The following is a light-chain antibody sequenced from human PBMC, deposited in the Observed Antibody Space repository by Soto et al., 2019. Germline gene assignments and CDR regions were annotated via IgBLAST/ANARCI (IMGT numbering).Light chain of an antibody. Sequence: EILMTQSQATLSVSPGERVTLSCRASQSVSSNLAWYQQRPGQAPRLLIYGASTRATGVPDRFSGGGSGTLFTLTISSLQSEDFAIYFCHQYNFWPSFGQGTKVDIK. V-gene: IGKV3-15*01. CDR1: QSVSSN. CDR3: HQYNFWPS. J-gene: IGKJ1*01. CDR2: GAS.